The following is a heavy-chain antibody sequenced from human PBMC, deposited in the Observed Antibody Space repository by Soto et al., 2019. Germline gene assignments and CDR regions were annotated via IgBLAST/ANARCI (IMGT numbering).Heavy chain of an antibody. CDR2: ISYDGSRK. V-gene: IGHV3-30*18. CDR3: AKAYSGPFDV. Sequence: GGSLRLSCAASGFTFSSYDIHWVRQAPGKGLEWVALISYDGSRKYYADSVKGLFTISRDNSKNTLYLQVNSLRAEDTAVYYCAKAYSGPFDVWGQGTMVTVS. D-gene: IGHD1-26*01. J-gene: IGHJ3*01. CDR1: GFTFSSYD.